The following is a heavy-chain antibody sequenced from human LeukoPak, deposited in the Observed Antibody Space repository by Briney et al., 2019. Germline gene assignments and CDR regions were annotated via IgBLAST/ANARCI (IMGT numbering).Heavy chain of an antibody. CDR3: AKSRAMANYCYYYGMDV. CDR1: GFTFSSYA. V-gene: IGHV3-23*01. Sequence: GSLRLSCAASGFTFSSYAMSWVRQAPGKGLEWVSAISGSGGSTYYADSVKGRFTISRDNSKNTLYLQMNSLRAEDTAVYYCAKSRAMANYCYYYGMDVWGQGTTVTVSS. D-gene: IGHD5-18*01. CDR2: ISGSGGST. J-gene: IGHJ6*02.